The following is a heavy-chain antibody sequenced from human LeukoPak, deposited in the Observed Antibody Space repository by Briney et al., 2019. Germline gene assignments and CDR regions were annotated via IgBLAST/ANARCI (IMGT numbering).Heavy chain of an antibody. Sequence: GASVKVSCKASGYTFTGYYMHWVQQAPGQGLEWMGWINPNSGGTNYAQKFQGRVTMTRDTSISTAYMELSRLRSDDTAVYYCARIWDYGDYEGWFDPSGQGTLVTVSS. D-gene: IGHD4-17*01. J-gene: IGHJ5*02. CDR3: ARIWDYGDYEGWFDP. CDR2: INPNSGGT. V-gene: IGHV1-2*02. CDR1: GYTFTGYY.